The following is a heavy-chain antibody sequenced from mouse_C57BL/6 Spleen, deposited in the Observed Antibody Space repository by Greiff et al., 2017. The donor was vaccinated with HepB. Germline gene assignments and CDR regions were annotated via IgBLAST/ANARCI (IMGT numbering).Heavy chain of an antibody. Sequence: DVHLVESGGDLVKPGGSLKLSCAASGFTFSSYGMSWVRQTPDKRLEWVATISSGGSYTYYPDSVKGRFTISRDNAKNTLYLQMSSLKSEDTAMYYCARQEGSSYVGFAYWGQGTLVTVSA. CDR3: ARQEGSSYVGFAY. CDR1: GFTFSSYG. J-gene: IGHJ3*01. D-gene: IGHD1-1*01. CDR2: ISSGGSYT. V-gene: IGHV5-6*01.